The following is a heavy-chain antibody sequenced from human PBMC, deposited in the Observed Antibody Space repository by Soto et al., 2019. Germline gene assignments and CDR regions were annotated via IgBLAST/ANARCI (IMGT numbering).Heavy chain of an antibody. Sequence: PGVSKRLSCTASGCTFGDHVMSWFRQAPGKGLEWVSFITSKAYGGTTEYAASVKGRFTISRDDSKNIAYLQMNSLKTEDTAVYYCTRGFLEWKGGSFDPWGQGTLVTSPQ. CDR1: GCTFGDHV. D-gene: IGHD3-3*01. J-gene: IGHJ5*02. CDR2: ITSKAYGGTT. CDR3: TRGFLEWKGGSFDP. V-gene: IGHV3-49*03.